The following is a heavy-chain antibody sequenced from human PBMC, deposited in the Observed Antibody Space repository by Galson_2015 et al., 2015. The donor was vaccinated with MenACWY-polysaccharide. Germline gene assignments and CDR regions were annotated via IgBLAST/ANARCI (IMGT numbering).Heavy chain of an antibody. J-gene: IGHJ5*02. CDR2: IYDSDSGST. CDR1: GGSMSRYY. CDR3: ARRAGATSGASRFDP. D-gene: IGHD1-1*01. V-gene: IGHV4-59*08. Sequence: SETLSLTCTVSGGSMSRYYWSWIRQPPGKGLEWIGYIYDSDSGSTNYNPSLKSRVTISADTSKNQFSLILSSVTAADTAVYFCARRAGATSGASRFDPWGQGTLVTVSS.